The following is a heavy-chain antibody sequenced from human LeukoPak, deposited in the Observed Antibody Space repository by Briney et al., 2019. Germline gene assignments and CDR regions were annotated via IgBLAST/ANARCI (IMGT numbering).Heavy chain of an antibody. CDR3: AHESGYDSSGYYRI. D-gene: IGHD3-22*01. J-gene: IGHJ4*02. CDR1: GFSLSTSGVG. V-gene: IGHV2-5*01. CDR2: IYWNDDK. Sequence: SGPTLVNPTQTLTLTCTFSGFSLSTSGVGVGWIRQPPGKALEWLALIYWNDDKRYSPSLKSRLTITKDTSKNQVVLTMTNMDPVDTATYYCAHESGYDSSGYYRIWGQGTLVTVSS.